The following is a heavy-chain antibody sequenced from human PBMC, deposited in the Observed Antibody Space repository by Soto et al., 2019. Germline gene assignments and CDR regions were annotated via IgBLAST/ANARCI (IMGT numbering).Heavy chain of an antibody. CDR2: IIPIFGTA. Sequence: QVELVQSGAEVKKPGSSVKVSCQASEDTFRNYAISWVRQAPGQGLEWMGGIIPIFGTANYAQKFQGRVTITADTSANTVYLELRSLRSEDTAVYYCARDRSAAGYNWFDPWGQGTLVTVSS. D-gene: IGHD6-13*01. J-gene: IGHJ5*02. V-gene: IGHV1-69*06. CDR3: ARDRSAAGYNWFDP. CDR1: EDTFRNYA.